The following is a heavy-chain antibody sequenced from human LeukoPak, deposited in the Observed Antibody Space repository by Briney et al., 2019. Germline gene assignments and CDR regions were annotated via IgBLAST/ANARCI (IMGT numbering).Heavy chain of an antibody. CDR2: IYTSGST. J-gene: IGHJ5*02. Sequence: SETLSLTCAVYGGSFSGHYWSWIRQPAGKGLEWIGRIYTSGSTNYNPSLKSRVTMSVDTSKNQFSLKLSSVTAADTAVYYCARGRAPFDPWGQGTLVTVSS. D-gene: IGHD1-26*01. V-gene: IGHV4-59*10. CDR3: ARGRAPFDP. CDR1: GGSFSGHY.